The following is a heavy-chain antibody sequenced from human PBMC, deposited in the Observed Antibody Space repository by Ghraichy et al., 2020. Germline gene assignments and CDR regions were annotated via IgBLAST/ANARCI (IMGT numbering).Heavy chain of an antibody. CDR1: GFTFSSYW. CDR3: ARYTVVTAADY. D-gene: IGHD4-23*01. V-gene: IGHV3-74*01. CDR2: IGPDENK. Sequence: ETLSLTCAASGFTFSSYWMHWVRQAPGKGLVWVSRIGPDENKSYADSVKGRFTISRDNAKNTLYLQMDSLRPEDTAVYYCARYTVVTAADYWGQGTLVTVSS. J-gene: IGHJ4*02.